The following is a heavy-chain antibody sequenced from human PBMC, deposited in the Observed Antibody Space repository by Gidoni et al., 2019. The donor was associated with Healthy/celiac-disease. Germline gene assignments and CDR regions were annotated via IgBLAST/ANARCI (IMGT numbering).Heavy chain of an antibody. D-gene: IGHD6-19*01. CDR1: GFTFSSYA. J-gene: IGHJ5*02. CDR2: ISSNGGST. V-gene: IGHV3-64D*06. Sequence: EVQLVESGGGLVQPGGSLRLSCSASGFTFSSYAMHWVRQSPGKGLEYVSAISSNGGSTYYADSVKGRFTISRDNSKNTLYLQMSSLRAEDTAVYYCVKNRGSGWNQRGFDPWGQGTLVTVSS. CDR3: VKNRGSGWNQRGFDP.